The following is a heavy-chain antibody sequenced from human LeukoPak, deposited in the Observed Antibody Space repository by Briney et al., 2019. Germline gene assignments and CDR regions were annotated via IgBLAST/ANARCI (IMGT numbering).Heavy chain of an antibody. CDR3: AREPGYCSSTSCDTPQ. D-gene: IGHD2-2*01. CDR2: IYYSGST. J-gene: IGHJ4*02. V-gene: IGHV4-30-4*01. CDR1: GGSISSGDYY. Sequence: PSQTLSLTCTVSGGSISSGDYYWSWIRQPPGKGLEWIGYIYYSGSTYYNPSLKSRVTISVDTSKNQFSLKLSSVTAADTAVYYCAREPGYCSSTSCDTPQWSQGTLVTVSS.